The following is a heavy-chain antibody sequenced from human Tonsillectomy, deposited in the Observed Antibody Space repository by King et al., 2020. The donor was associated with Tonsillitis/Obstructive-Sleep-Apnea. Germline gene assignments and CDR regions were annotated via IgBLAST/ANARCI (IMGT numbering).Heavy chain of an antibody. D-gene: IGHD4-23*01. CDR1: GYNFTSYW. CDR3: ARHPEQLLSIFDY. J-gene: IGHJ4*02. Sequence: VQLVESGAEVKKPGESLRISCKGSGYNFTSYWISWVRQMPGKGLEWMGRIDPSDSYTNYRPSFQGHVTILADKSISTAYLQWSSLKASDTAMYYCARHPEQLLSIFDYWGQGTLVTVSS. V-gene: IGHV5-10-1*01. CDR2: IDPSDSYT.